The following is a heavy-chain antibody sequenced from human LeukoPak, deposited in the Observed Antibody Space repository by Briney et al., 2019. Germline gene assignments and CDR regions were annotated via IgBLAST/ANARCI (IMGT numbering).Heavy chain of an antibody. V-gene: IGHV3-48*01. Sequence: GGSLRLSCAASGFTFSSYAMNWVRQAPGKGLEWVSYISSGNSTSYYADSVKGRFTISRDNAKNSLYLQMNSLRAEDTAVYYCARGRGYYDSSGYFDYWGQGTLVTVSS. CDR3: ARGRGYYDSSGYFDY. CDR2: ISSGNSTS. CDR1: GFTFSSYA. J-gene: IGHJ4*02. D-gene: IGHD3-22*01.